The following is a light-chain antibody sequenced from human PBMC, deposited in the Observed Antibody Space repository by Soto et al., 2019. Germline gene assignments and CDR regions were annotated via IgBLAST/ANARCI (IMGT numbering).Light chain of an antibody. V-gene: IGKV3-20*01. CDR1: QSVSSSY. CDR3: QQYGNSPLT. CDR2: GAS. J-gene: IGKJ1*01. Sequence: EIVLTQSPGTLSLSPGERATLSCRASQSVSSSYLAWYQQKPGQAPRLLIYGASSRATGIPDRFSGSGSGTDFPLTISRLEPEDFEVYYCQQYGNSPLTFGQGTKVEIK.